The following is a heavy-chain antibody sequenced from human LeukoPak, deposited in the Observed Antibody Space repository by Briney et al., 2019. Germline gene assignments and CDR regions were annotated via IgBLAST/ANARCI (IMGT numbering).Heavy chain of an antibody. D-gene: IGHD6-19*01. Sequence: PSETLSLTCTVSGGSISSTSYYWGCIRQPPGKGLEWIGTIYYTGSTYYNPSLKSRVTISVDRSKNQFSLKLRSVTAADTTVYYCARQAESRISVAATGLYYFDYWGQGTLVTVSS. V-gene: IGHV4-39*01. J-gene: IGHJ4*02. CDR2: IYYTGST. CDR1: GGSISSTSYY. CDR3: ARQAESRISVAATGLYYFDY.